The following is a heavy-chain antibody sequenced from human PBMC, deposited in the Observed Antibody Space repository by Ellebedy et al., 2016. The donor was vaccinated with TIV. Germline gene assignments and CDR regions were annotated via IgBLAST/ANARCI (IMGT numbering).Heavy chain of an antibody. Sequence: ASVKVSCKASGYTFTGYHIHWVRQAPGQGLEWMGWINPDSGGTDYAQKFQGWVTMTRDTSISTAYMELSRLKSDDTALYYCARREWSDAFDIWGQGTMVTVSS. D-gene: IGHD3-3*01. V-gene: IGHV1-2*04. CDR3: ARREWSDAFDI. CDR2: INPDSGGT. CDR1: GYTFTGYH. J-gene: IGHJ3*02.